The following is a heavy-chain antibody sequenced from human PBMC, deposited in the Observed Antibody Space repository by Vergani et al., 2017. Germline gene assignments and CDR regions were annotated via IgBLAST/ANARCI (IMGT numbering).Heavy chain of an antibody. CDR1: GGSISSYY. D-gene: IGHD2-2*01. Sequence: QVQLQESGPGLVKPSETLSLTCTVSGGSISSYYWSWIRQPPGKGLEWIGYIYYSGSTNYNPSLKSRVTISVDTSKNQFSLKLSSVTAADTAVYYWARLGYCSSTSCPGDAFDIWGQGTMVTVSS. J-gene: IGHJ3*02. V-gene: IGHV4-59*01. CDR3: ARLGYCSSTSCPGDAFDI. CDR2: IYYSGST.